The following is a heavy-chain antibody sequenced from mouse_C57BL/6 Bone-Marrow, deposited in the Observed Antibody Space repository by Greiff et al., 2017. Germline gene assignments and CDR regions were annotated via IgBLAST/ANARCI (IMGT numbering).Heavy chain of an antibody. CDR3: ARRLPPFAY. CDR1: GFTFSSYG. Sequence: EVKLEESGGDLVKPGGSLKLSCAASGFTFSSYGMSWVRQTPDKRLEWVATISSGGSYTYYPDSVKGRFTISRDNAKNTLYLQMSSLKSEDTAMXYCARRLPPFAYWGQGTLVTVSA. J-gene: IGHJ3*01. CDR2: ISSGGSYT. V-gene: IGHV5-6*02.